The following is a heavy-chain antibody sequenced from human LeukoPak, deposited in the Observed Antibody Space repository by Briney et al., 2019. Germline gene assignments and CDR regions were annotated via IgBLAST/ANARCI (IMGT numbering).Heavy chain of an antibody. J-gene: IGHJ3*02. CDR1: GGSISSYY. CDR3: AVCSVTGRAFDI. D-gene: IGHD3-10*02. Sequence: SETLSLTCTVSGGSISSYYWSWIRQPAGKGLEWIGRIYTSGSANYNPSLKSRVTVSVDTSKNQFSLKLSSVTAADTAVYYCAVCSVTGRAFDIWGQGTMVTVSS. V-gene: IGHV4-4*07. CDR2: IYTSGSA.